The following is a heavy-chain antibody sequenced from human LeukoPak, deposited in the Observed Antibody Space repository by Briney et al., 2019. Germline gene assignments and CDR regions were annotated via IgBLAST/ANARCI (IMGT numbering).Heavy chain of an antibody. J-gene: IGHJ4*02. D-gene: IGHD6-19*01. CDR2: INGGNGNT. V-gene: IGHV1-3*01. CDR1: GYTFTTYA. Sequence: ASVKVSCKASGYTFTTYAIHWVRQAPGQRLEWMGWINGGNGNTKYSQKFQGRVTIARDTSASTAYMELSSLRSEDTAVYYCAKSFEGISSVAPFFDYWGQGTLVTVSS. CDR3: AKSFEGISSVAPFFDY.